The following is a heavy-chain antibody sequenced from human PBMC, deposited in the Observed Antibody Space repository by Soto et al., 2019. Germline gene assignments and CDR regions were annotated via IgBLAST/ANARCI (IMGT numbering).Heavy chain of an antibody. V-gene: IGHV3-23*01. CDR1: GFTFSSYG. CDR3: AKDRRAGGNYGFYSDF. J-gene: IGHJ4*02. CDR2: SSATGAGT. Sequence: EVQLLDSGGGLVQPGGSLRLSCAASGFTFSSYGMTWVRQAPGKGLEWVSFSSATGAGTYYADSVKGRFTISRDNSKNSLYLQMTSLRADDTGVYYCAKDRRAGGNYGFYSDFWGQGALVIVSS. D-gene: IGHD1-7*01.